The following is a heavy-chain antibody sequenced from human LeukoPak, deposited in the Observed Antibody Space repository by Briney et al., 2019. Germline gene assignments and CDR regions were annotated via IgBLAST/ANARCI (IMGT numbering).Heavy chain of an antibody. Sequence: SETLSLTCTVSGGSISSGSYYWSWIRQPAGNGLQWIGRIYTSGSTNYNPSLKSRVTISVDTSNNQFSLKLSSVTAVDTAVYYCARGSSSSTSAHAFDIWGQGTMVTVSS. CDR2: IYTSGST. CDR3: ARGSSSSTSAHAFDI. V-gene: IGHV4-61*02. J-gene: IGHJ3*02. CDR1: GGSISSGSYY. D-gene: IGHD2-2*01.